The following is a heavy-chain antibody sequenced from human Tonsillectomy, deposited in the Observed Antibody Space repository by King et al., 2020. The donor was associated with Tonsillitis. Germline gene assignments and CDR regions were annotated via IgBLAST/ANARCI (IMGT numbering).Heavy chain of an antibody. Sequence: QLVQSGGGLVKPGGSLRLSCAASGFTFSNYSMNWVRQAPGKGLEWVSSIRSGSSYRFYADSVKGRITISRDNAKNSLYLHMNSLRAEDTAVYYCARRYSSGWYEVLYYYGMDVCGQGTTVTVYS. D-gene: IGHD6-19*01. V-gene: IGHV3-21*01. J-gene: IGHJ6*02. CDR3: ARRYSSGWYEVLYYYGMDV. CDR1: GFTFSNYS. CDR2: IRSGSSYR.